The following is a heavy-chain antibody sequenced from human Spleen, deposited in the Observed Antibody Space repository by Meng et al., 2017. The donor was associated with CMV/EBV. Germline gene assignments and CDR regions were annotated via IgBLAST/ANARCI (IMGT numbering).Heavy chain of an antibody. CDR1: GFPVDLNY. CDR2: IYSGDVM. D-gene: IGHD5-24*01. J-gene: IGHJ4*02. CDR3: AKIPGFVEMATITG. V-gene: IGHV3-66*02. Sequence: GESLKISCTASGFPVDLNYMSWVRQAPGKGLECVSVIYSGDVMYYADSVKGRFTISRDTVENTLSLQMDSLRTEDTAVYYCAKIPGFVEMATITGWGQGTLVTVSS.